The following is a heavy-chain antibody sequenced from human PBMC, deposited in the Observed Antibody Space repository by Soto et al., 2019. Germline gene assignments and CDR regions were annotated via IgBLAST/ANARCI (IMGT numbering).Heavy chain of an antibody. J-gene: IGHJ3*02. V-gene: IGHV3-30-3*01. CDR3: ASPTIRDHSAFDI. CDR2: ISSDGSKK. Sequence: QVRLVESGGGVVQPGRSLRLSCAASGFTFSSYAMHWVRQAPGKGLEWVAVISSDGSKKYYADSGKGRFTIFRDNSKNTLYLQMNSLRPEDTAVYYCASPTIRDHSAFDIWGQGTRVTVSS. CDR1: GFTFSSYA. D-gene: IGHD5-18*01.